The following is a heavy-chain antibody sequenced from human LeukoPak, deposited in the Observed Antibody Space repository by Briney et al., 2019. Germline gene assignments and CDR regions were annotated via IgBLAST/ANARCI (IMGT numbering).Heavy chain of an antibody. D-gene: IGHD6-19*01. V-gene: IGHV3-7*01. Sequence: GGSLRLSCAASGFAFSSYWMSWVRQAPGKGLEWVANIKQDGSEKYYVDSVKGRFTISRDNAKNSLYLQMNSLRAEDTAVYYCARGRGVAGTGAFDIWGQGTMVTVSS. CDR3: ARGRGVAGTGAFDI. CDR1: GFAFSSYW. CDR2: IKQDGSEK. J-gene: IGHJ3*02.